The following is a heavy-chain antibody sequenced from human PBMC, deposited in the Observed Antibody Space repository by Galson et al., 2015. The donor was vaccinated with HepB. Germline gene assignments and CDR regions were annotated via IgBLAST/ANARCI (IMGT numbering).Heavy chain of an antibody. J-gene: IGHJ4*02. CDR1: GFTFSSYA. CDR2: ISIGGSP. Sequence: SLRLSCAASGFTFSSYAMYWVRQAPGKGLQWVSAISIGGSPNYADSVRGRFTVSRDNSENTLYLQMTNLGVEDTAIYYCARGARATGWGYWGQGTRVTVSS. D-gene: IGHD1-26*01. CDR3: ARGARATGWGY. V-gene: IGHV3-23*01.